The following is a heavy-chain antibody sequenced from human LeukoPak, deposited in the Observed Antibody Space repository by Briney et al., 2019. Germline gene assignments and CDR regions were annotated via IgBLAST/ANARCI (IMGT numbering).Heavy chain of an antibody. Sequence: NTSETLSLTCAVYGGSFSGYYWSWIRQPPGKGLEWIGEINHSGSTYYNPSLKSRVTISVDTSKNQFSLKLSSVTAADTAVYYCAAYDFWSGLPRVYYMDVWGKGTTVTVSS. CDR3: AAYDFWSGLPRVYYMDV. CDR1: GGSFSGYY. CDR2: INHSGST. V-gene: IGHV4-34*01. J-gene: IGHJ6*03. D-gene: IGHD3-3*01.